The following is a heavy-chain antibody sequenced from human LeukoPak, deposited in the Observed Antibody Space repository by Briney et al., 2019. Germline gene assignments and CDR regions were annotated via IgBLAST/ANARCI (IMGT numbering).Heavy chain of an antibody. CDR3: ARASGITIFGVAPFDP. CDR2: INPNSGGT. J-gene: IGHJ5*02. CDR1: GYTFTGYY. Sequence: ASVKVSCKASGYTFTGYYMHWVRQAPRQGLEWMGWINPNSGGTNYAQKFQGRVTMTRDTSISTAYMELSRLRSDDTAVYYCARASGITIFGVAPFDPWGQGTLVTVSS. V-gene: IGHV1-2*02. D-gene: IGHD3-3*01.